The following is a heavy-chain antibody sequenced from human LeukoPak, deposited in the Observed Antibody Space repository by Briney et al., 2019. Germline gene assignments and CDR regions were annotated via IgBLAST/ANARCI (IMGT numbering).Heavy chain of an antibody. D-gene: IGHD5-18*01. V-gene: IGHV1-24*01. Sequence: ASVKVSCKVSGYTLTELSMHWVRQAPGKGLEWMGGFDLVDGGTIYAQKFQGRVTMTVDTSTDTSYMDLSSLKSDDTAAYFCAAGCAYSLFDYWGQGTLVTVSS. CDR1: GYTLTELS. J-gene: IGHJ4*02. CDR2: FDLVDGGT. CDR3: AAGCAYSLFDY.